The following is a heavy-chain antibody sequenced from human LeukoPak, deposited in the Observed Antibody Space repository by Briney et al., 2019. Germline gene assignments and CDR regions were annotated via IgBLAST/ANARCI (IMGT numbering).Heavy chain of an antibody. D-gene: IGHD3-10*01. CDR3: AKGGRGSGSYNYFDK. CDR2: ISGSGGNT. V-gene: IGHV3-23*01. CDR1: GFTYSSYA. J-gene: IGHJ4*02. Sequence: GGSLRLSCAATGFTYSSYAMNWVRQAPGKRLEWVSGISGSGGNTYYADSVKGRFTISRGNSKNMLYLEMNSLRTEDTAVYYCAKGGRGSGSYNYFDKWGQGTLVTVSS.